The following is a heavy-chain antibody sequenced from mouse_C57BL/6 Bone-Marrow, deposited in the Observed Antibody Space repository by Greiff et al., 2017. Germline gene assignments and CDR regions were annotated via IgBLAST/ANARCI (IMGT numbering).Heavy chain of an antibody. CDR2: IYPRDGST. CDR3: ARLECDGSSGDWYFDV. J-gene: IGHJ1*03. Sequence: QVQLQQSGPELVKPGASVKLSCTASGYTFTSYDINWVKQRPGQGLEWIGWIYPRDGSTKYNEKFKGKATLTVATSSSTAYMELHSLTSEDSAVYFCARLECDGSSGDWYFDVWGTGTTVTVSS. CDR1: GYTFTSYD. D-gene: IGHD1-1*01. V-gene: IGHV1-85*01.